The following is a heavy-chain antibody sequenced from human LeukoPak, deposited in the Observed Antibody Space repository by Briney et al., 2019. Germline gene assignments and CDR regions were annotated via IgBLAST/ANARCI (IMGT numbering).Heavy chain of an antibody. J-gene: IGHJ5*02. CDR1: GGSFSGYY. V-gene: IGHV4-34*01. CDR2: INHSGST. Sequence: SETLSLTCAVYGGSFSGYYWSWIRQPPGKGLEWIGEINHSGSTNYNPSLKSRVTISVDTSKNQFSLKLSSVTAADTAVYYCASSGTMVRGVIISWGQGTLVTVSS. CDR3: ASSGTMVRGVIIS. D-gene: IGHD3-10*01.